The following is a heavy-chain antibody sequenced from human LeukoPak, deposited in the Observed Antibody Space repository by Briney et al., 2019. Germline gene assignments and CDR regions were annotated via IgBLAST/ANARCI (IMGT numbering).Heavy chain of an antibody. CDR1: GYTFTSYD. Sequence: ASVKVSCKASGYTFTSYDINWVRQGTGQGLEWMGWINPNSGGTNYAQKFQGWVTMTRDTSISTAYMELSRLRSDDTAVYYCARGPREGIAVVDWGQGTLVTVSS. J-gene: IGHJ4*02. D-gene: IGHD6-19*01. CDR2: INPNSGGT. CDR3: ARGPREGIAVVD. V-gene: IGHV1-2*04.